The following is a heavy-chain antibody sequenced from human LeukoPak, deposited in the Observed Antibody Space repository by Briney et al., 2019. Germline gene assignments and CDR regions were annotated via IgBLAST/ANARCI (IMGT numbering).Heavy chain of an antibody. CDR1: GRTFTSYA. D-gene: IGHD1-7*01. V-gene: IGHV1-69*13. CDR3: ARDRTRNNWNYDWFDP. Sequence: SVKVSCKASGRTFTSYATSWVRQAPGQGLDWMGGIIPIFGTANYAQKFQGRVTITADESTSTAYMELSSLRSEDTAVYYCARDRTRNNWNYDWFDPWGQGTLVTVSS. J-gene: IGHJ5*02. CDR2: IIPIFGTA.